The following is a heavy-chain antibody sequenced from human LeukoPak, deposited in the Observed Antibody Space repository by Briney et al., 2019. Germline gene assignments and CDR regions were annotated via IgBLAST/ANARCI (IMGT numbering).Heavy chain of an antibody. J-gene: IGHJ6*03. CDR3: ARDLIQLWLGGYYYYMDV. V-gene: IGHV4-61*02. CDR2: IYTSGST. D-gene: IGHD5-18*01. Sequence: SQTLSLTCTVSGGSISSGSYYWSWIRQPAGKGLEWIGRIYTSGSTNYNPSLKSRVTISVDTSKNQFSPKLSSVTAADTAVYYCARDLIQLWLGGYYYYMDVWGKGTTVTVSS. CDR1: GGSISSGSYY.